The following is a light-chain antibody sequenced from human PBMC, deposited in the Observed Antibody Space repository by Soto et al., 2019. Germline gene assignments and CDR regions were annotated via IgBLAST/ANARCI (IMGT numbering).Light chain of an antibody. Sequence: QSALTQPDSVSGSPGQSITISCTGTSSDIGGYNYVSWYQQHPGKAPKLMIYEVSNRPSGVYNRLSGSKSGNTASLTISGLQAEDEAYYYCSSFTSSSTGVFGGGTKVTVL. J-gene: IGLJ3*02. CDR2: EVS. V-gene: IGLV2-14*01. CDR3: SSFTSSSTGV. CDR1: SSDIGGYNY.